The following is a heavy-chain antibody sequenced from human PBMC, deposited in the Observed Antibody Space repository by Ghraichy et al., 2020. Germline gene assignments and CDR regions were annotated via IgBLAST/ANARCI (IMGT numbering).Heavy chain of an antibody. CDR3: ARAGSWVPAAIPRYYYYMDV. CDR1: GGSISSGGYS. D-gene: IGHD2-2*02. V-gene: IGHV4-30-2*01. J-gene: IGHJ6*03. Sequence: SETLSLTCAVSGGSISSGGYSWSWIRQPPGKGLEWLGYIYHSGSTYYHPSLKSRVTISVDRSKNQFSLKLSSVTAADTAVYYCARAGSWVPAAIPRYYYYMDVWGKGTTVTVSS. CDR2: IYHSGST.